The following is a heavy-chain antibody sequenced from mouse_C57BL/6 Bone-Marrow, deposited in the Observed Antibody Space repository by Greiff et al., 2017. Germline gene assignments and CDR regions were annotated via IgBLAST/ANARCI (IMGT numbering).Heavy chain of an antibody. D-gene: IGHD2-12*01. CDR1: GFTFSSYA. CDR3: AREVTYDV. J-gene: IGHJ1*03. V-gene: IGHV5-4*01. Sequence: EVQVVESGGGLVKPGGSLKLSCAASGFTFSSYAMSWVRQTPEKRLEWVATISDGGSYTYYPDNVKGRFTISRDHAKNNLYLQMSHLKSEDTAMYYCAREVTYDVWGTGTTVTVSS. CDR2: ISDGGSYT.